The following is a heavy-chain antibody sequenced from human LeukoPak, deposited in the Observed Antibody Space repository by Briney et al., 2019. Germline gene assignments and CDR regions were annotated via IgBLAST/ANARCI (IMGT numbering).Heavy chain of an antibody. CDR1: GFTVSSNY. CDR2: MYSGGDT. J-gene: IGHJ4*02. D-gene: IGHD3-9*01. CDR3: AKTFAWFYFDY. Sequence: GGSLRLSCAASGFTVSSNYMSWVRQAPGKGLEWVSLMYSGGDTYYADSVKGRFTISRDNSKNTLYLQMNSLRAEDTAVYYCAKTFAWFYFDYWGQGTLVTVSS. V-gene: IGHV3-53*01.